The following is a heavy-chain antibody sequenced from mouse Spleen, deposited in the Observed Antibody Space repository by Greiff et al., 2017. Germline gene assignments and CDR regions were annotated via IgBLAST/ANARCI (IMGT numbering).Heavy chain of an antibody. CDR1: GYAFSSSW. V-gene: IGHV1-82*01. D-gene: IGHD3-2*02. Sequence: QVQLKESGPELVKPGASVKISCKASGYAFSSSWMNWVKQRPGKGLEWIGRIYPGDGDTNYNGKFKGKATLTADKSSSTAYMQLSSLTSEDSAVYFCARETAQALFDYWGQGTTLTVSS. J-gene: IGHJ2*01. CDR2: IYPGDGDT. CDR3: ARETAQALFDY.